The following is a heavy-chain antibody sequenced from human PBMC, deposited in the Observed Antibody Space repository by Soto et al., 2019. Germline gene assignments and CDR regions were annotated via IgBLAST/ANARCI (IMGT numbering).Heavy chain of an antibody. CDR2: IIPIFGTA. Sequence: QVQLVQSGAEVKKPGSSVKVSCKASGGTFSSYAISWVRQAPGQGLEWMGGIIPIFGTANYAQKCQGRVTITADESTSTAYMELSSLRSEDTAVYYCARGLDSSGYYNYYYGMDVWGQGTTVTVSS. CDR1: GGTFSSYA. CDR3: ARGLDSSGYYNYYYGMDV. D-gene: IGHD3-22*01. J-gene: IGHJ6*02. V-gene: IGHV1-69*01.